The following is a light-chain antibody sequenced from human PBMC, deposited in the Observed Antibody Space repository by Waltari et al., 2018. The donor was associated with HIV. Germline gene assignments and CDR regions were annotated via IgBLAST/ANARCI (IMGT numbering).Light chain of an antibody. V-gene: IGKV3-20*01. CDR1: QSVSSSY. CDR2: GAS. J-gene: IGKJ1*01. CDR3: QQYGTSPWT. Sequence: EIVLTQSPGTLSLSPGEGATLSCRASQSVSSSYLAWYQQKPGQAPRLLIYGASSRATGIPDRVSGSGSGTDFTLTISRLEPEDFAVYYCQQYGTSPWTFGQGTKVEIK.